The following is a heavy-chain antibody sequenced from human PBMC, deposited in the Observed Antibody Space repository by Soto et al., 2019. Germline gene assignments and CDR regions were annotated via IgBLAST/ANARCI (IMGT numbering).Heavy chain of an antibody. J-gene: IGHJ4*02. CDR2: ITGSGDLT. CDR1: GFIFSNHA. V-gene: IGHV3-23*01. D-gene: IGHD4-17*01. CDR3: AKRRTKVTREIDF. Sequence: EVQLLESGGDLVQPGGSLRLSCAASGFIFSNHAMTWVRQAPGKGLEWVSTITGSGDLTSHADSVKGRFTISRDNSKNTLYLQMNSLRVEDTAVYYCAKRRTKVTREIDFWGQGTLVTVSS.